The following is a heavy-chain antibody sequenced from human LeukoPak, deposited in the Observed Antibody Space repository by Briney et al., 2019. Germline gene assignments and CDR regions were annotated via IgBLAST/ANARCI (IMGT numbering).Heavy chain of an antibody. V-gene: IGHV3-21*01. Sequence: GGSLRLSCAASGFTFSSYSMNWVRQAPGKGLEWVSSISSSSSYIYYADSVKGRFTISRDNAKNSLYLQMNRLRAEDTAVYYCARGSGSYRNDYWGQGTLVTVSS. J-gene: IGHJ4*02. CDR3: ARGSGSYRNDY. CDR2: ISSSSSYI. D-gene: IGHD1-26*01. CDR1: GFTFSSYS.